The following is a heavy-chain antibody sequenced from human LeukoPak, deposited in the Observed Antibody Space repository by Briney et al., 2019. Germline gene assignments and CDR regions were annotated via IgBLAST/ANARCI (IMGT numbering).Heavy chain of an antibody. Sequence: GGSLRLSCAASGFTFSSYTMSWVRQAPGKGLEWVAVISYDGSNKYYADSVKGRFTISRDNSKNTLYLQMNSLRAEDTAVYYCAKDSHFDYWGQGALVTVSS. CDR1: GFTFSSYT. J-gene: IGHJ4*02. CDR3: AKDSHFDY. CDR2: ISYDGSNK. V-gene: IGHV3-30*18.